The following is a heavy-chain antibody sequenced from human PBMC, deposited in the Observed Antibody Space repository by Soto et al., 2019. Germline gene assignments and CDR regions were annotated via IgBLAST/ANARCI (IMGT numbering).Heavy chain of an antibody. J-gene: IGHJ6*02. Sequence: EVQLVESGGGLVKPGGSLRLSCAVSGFTLSGYSINWVRQAPGKGLEWVSSISSSSTYIYYADSVQGRFTISRDDAKDSLYLQMSSLRAEDTAVYYCARGVVGHCSSSTKCHSRPLDVWGQGTTVTVSS. D-gene: IGHD2-2*01. CDR1: GFTLSGYS. V-gene: IGHV3-21*01. CDR3: ARGVVGHCSSSTKCHSRPLDV. CDR2: ISSSSTYI.